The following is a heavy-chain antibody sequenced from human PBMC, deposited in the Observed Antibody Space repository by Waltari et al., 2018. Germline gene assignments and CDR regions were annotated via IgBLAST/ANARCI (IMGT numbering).Heavy chain of an antibody. D-gene: IGHD6-13*01. Sequence: QVQLVQSGAEVKKPGSSVKVSCKASGGTFSSYAISWVRQAPGQGLEWMGGIIPSFGTANDAQKLQGRVTITADESTSTAYMELSSLRSEDTAVYYCASSIAAAGTGADYWGQGTLVTVSS. CDR2: IIPSFGTA. V-gene: IGHV1-69*01. CDR3: ASSIAAAGTGADY. J-gene: IGHJ4*02. CDR1: GGTFSSYA.